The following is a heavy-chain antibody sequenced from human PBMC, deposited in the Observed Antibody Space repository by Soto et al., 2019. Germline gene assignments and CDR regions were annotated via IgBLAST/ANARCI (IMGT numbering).Heavy chain of an antibody. CDR1: GFTFSSYA. J-gene: IGHJ6*02. CDR3: ARWVSVALGGMDV. Sequence: PGGSLRLSCAASGFTFSSYAMHWVRQAPGKGLEWVTVISYDGSNKYYADSVKGRFTISRDNSKNTLYLQMNSLRAEDTAVYYCARWVSVALGGMDVWGQGTTVTVSS. CDR2: ISYDGSNK. D-gene: IGHD6-19*01. V-gene: IGHV3-30-3*01.